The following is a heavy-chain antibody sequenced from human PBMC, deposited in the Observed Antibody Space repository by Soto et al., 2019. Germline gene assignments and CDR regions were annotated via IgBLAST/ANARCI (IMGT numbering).Heavy chain of an antibody. D-gene: IGHD3-3*01. Sequence: QMHLVESGGGVVQPGRSLTLSCVASGFTFTSYGIHWVRQAPGKGLEWVAVIWHDGSNKYYGDSVKGRFSISRDNSKNTVYLQMTSLRAEDTAVYYCARDRRFLEWLDYWGQGTLVSVSS. CDR1: GFTFTSYG. J-gene: IGHJ4*02. V-gene: IGHV3-33*01. CDR2: IWHDGSNK. CDR3: ARDRRFLEWLDY.